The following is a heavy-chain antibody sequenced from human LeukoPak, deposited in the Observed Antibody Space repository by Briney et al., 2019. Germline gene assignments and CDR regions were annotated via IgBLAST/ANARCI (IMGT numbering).Heavy chain of an antibody. CDR3: VAVDTSMAFGY. CDR1: GYSFTTFW. J-gene: IGHJ4*02. D-gene: IGHD5-18*01. V-gene: IGHV5-51*01. CDR2: IYPGDSDT. Sequence: GESLKISCRGSGYSFTTFWIGWVRQMPGKGLEWMGIIYPGDSDTRYSPSFQGQVTISADKSTNTVYLQWNSLKASDTAMYFCVAVDTSMAFGYWGQGTLVTVSS.